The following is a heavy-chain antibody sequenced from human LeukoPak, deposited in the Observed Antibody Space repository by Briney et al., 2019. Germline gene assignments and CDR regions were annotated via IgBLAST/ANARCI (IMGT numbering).Heavy chain of an antibody. D-gene: IGHD2-2*01. CDR2: IHQHGSKE. Sequence: GGSLRLSCTTSGVNLRAYWVGWVRQAPGEGLEWVANIHQHGSKENNMDSVKGRFTISRDNAKSSIYLQMNSLRAEDTAIYYCARIGHDLYQTFDFWGNGNLITVSS. V-gene: IGHV3-7*03. J-gene: IGHJ4*01. CDR1: GVNLRAYW. CDR3: ARIGHDLYQTFDF.